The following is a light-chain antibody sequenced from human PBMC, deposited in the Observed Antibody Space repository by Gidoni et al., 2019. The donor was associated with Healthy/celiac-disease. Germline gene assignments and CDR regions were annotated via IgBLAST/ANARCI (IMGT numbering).Light chain of an antibody. CDR1: QGISSC. CDR3: QQYYSYPHT. V-gene: IGKV1-8*01. Sequence: AIRMTPSPSSFSASTGDRVTITCRASQGISSCLAWYQQKPGKAPKLLIYAASTLQSGVPSRFSGSGSGTDFTLTISSLQSEDFATYYCQQYYSYPHTFGEGTKVEIK. CDR2: AAS. J-gene: IGKJ4*01.